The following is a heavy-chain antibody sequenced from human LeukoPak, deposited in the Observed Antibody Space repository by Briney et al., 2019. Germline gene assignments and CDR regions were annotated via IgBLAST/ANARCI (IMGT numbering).Heavy chain of an antibody. D-gene: IGHD1-1*01. CDR1: GFTFSSAW. V-gene: IGHV3-15*07. CDR3: IADTPPWNPYGLDY. Sequence: KAGGSLRLSCAPSGFTFSSAWMHWVRQAPGKGLEWVGRIKSKVDGGTTDYAAPVKGRFTISRDDLKNMLYLQMNSLKTEDTAVYYCIADTPPWNPYGLDYWGQGTLVTVSS. CDR2: IKSKVDGGTT. J-gene: IGHJ4*02.